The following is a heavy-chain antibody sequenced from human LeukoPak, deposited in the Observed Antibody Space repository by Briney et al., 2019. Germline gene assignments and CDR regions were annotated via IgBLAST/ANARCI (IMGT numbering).Heavy chain of an antibody. D-gene: IGHD1-26*01. CDR1: GFTFSSYA. CDR3: AKGKVNHLGALDY. CDR2: ISESGGGSYSGGGT. Sequence: GGSLRLSCAASGFTFSSYAMTWVRQIPGKGLEWVSTISESGGGSYSGGGTFYGDSVKGRFIISKDGSTKTLFLQMDRLRADDTGIYYCAKGKVNHLGALDYWGQGALVTVSS. V-gene: IGHV3-23*01. J-gene: IGHJ4*02.